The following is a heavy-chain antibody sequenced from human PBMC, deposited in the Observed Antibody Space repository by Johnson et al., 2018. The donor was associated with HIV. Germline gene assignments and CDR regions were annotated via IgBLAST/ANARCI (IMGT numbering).Heavy chain of an antibody. J-gene: IGHJ3*02. D-gene: IGHD2-15*01. CDR3: AGEFPYCSGGSCLPAAFDI. CDR1: GFTVSSNY. V-gene: IGHV3-11*01. CDR2: ISSSGSTI. Sequence: QVQLVESGGGVVQPGRSLRLSCAASGFTVSSNYMSWVRQAPGKGLEWVSYISSSGSTIYYADSVKGRFTISRDNAKNSLYLQMNSLRAEDPAVYYCAGEFPYCSGGSCLPAAFDIWGQGTMVTVSS.